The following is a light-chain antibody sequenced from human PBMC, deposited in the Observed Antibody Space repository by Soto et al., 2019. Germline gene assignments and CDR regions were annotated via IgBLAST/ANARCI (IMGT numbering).Light chain of an antibody. CDR2: GAS. CDR1: QSVSSSY. J-gene: IGKJ3*01. V-gene: IGKV3-20*01. Sequence: EIVLTQSPGTLSLSPGERATLSCRASQSVSSSYLAWYQQKPGQAPRLLIYGASSRATGIPDRFSGSGSGTDSTLTISRLEPEDFAVYYCQQYSSSSGTFGPGTKVDIK. CDR3: QQYSSSSGT.